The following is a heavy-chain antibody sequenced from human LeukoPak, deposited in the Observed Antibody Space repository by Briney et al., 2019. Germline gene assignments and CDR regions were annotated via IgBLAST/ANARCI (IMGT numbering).Heavy chain of an antibody. Sequence: SETLSLTCAVSGGXISSSNCWSWVRQPPGKGLEWIGEIYHSASTNYNPSLKSRVTMSVDKSKNQFSLKLSSVTAADTAMYCCARASYDSSGYYFLWGQGTLVTVSS. V-gene: IGHV4-4*01. J-gene: IGHJ4*02. CDR3: ARASYDSSGYYFL. CDR1: GGXISSSNC. CDR2: IYHSAST. D-gene: IGHD3-22*01.